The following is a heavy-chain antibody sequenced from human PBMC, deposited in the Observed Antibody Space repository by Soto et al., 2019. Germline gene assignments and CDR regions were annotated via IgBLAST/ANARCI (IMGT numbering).Heavy chain of an antibody. CDR1: GFTFSKAW. CDR2: IKSMTDGGTT. CDR3: TTVSLWSHSYYGKDV. D-gene: IGHD3-3*01. J-gene: IGHJ6*02. Sequence: GGSLRLSCTASGFTFSKAWMSWVRQAPGKGLDWVGRIKSMTDGGTTDHAAPVKGRFAISRDDLKNTLYLQMNTLKTEDTAVYYCTTVSLWSHSYYGKDVWGQGTTVTVPS. V-gene: IGHV3-15*01.